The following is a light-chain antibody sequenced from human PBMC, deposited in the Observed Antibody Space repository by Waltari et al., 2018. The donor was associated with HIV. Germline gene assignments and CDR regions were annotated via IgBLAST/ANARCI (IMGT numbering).Light chain of an antibody. V-gene: IGLV1-47*01. CDR3: AAWDDSLSGHWV. Sequence: QSALTQPASVSGTPGQRVTISCSGSSSNIGSNYVYWYQQLPGTAPKLLIYRNNQRPSGVPDRFSGSKSGTSASLAISGLRSEDEADYYCAAWDDSLSGHWVFGGGTKLTVL. J-gene: IGLJ3*02. CDR2: RNN. CDR1: SSNIGSNY.